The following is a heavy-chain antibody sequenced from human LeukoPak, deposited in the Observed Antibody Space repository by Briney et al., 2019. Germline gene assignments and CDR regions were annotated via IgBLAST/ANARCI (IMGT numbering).Heavy chain of an antibody. CDR1: GGSISSYY. V-gene: IGHV4-59*01. CDR2: IYYSGST. J-gene: IGHJ3*02. Sequence: TPSETLSLTCTVSGGSISSYYWSWIRQPPGKGLEWIGYIYYSGSTNYNPSLKSRVTISVDTSKNQFSLKLSSVTAADTAVYYCAREIRLDYYDSSGYYYRDAFDIWGQGTMVTVSS. D-gene: IGHD3-22*01. CDR3: AREIRLDYYDSSGYYYRDAFDI.